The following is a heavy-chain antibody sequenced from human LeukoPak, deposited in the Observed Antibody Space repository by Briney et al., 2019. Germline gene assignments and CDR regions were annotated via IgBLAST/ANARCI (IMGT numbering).Heavy chain of an antibody. J-gene: IGHJ3*02. CDR2: ISSDSSTM. V-gene: IGHV3-48*01. CDR1: GFTFSSYS. CDR3: ARDQYCSGGSCSRDAFDI. D-gene: IGHD2-15*01. Sequence: PGGSLRLSCAASGFTFSSYSMNWVRQAPGKGLEWVSYISSDSSTMYYAVSVRGRFTISRDNAKNSLYLQMNSLRAEDTAVYYCARDQYCSGGSCSRDAFDIWGQGTMVTVSS.